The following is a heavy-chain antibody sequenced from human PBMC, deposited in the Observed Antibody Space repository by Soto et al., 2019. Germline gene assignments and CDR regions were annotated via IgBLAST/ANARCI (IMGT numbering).Heavy chain of an antibody. CDR3: ARAHKRYCSSTSCYPYNWFDP. J-gene: IGHJ5*02. V-gene: IGHV1-69*13. D-gene: IGHD2-2*01. CDR1: GGTFSSYA. Sequence: SVKVSCKASGGTFSSYAISWVRQAPGQGLEWMGGIIPIFGTANYAQKFQGRVTITADESTSTAYMELSSLRSEDTAVYYCARAHKRYCSSTSCYPYNWFDPWGQGTLVTVS. CDR2: IIPIFGTA.